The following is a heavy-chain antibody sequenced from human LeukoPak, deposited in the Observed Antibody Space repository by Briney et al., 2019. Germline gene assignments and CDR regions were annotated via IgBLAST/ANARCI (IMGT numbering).Heavy chain of an antibody. CDR2: IYYSGST. CDR1: GGSISSYY. V-gene: IGHV4-59*12. J-gene: IGHJ6*03. Sequence: PSETLSLTCTVSGGSISSYYWSWIRQPPGKGLEWIGSIYYSGSTYYNPSLKSRVTISVDTSKNQFSLKLSSMTAADTAGYYFARDPYYYYMDVWGKGTTVTVSS. CDR3: ARDPYYYYMDV.